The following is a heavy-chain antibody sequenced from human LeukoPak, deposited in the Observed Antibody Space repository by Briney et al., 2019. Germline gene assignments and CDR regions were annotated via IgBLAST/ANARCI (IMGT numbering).Heavy chain of an antibody. V-gene: IGHV1-18*01. CDR2: ISVYNVNT. J-gene: IGHJ6*03. CDR3: ARDLAPLGLRASYYMDV. CDR1: GYTFTSYG. Sequence: ASVKVSCKASGYTFTSYGISWVRQAPGQGLEWLGWISVYNVNTNYAQKLQGRVTMTTDTSTSTVYMELRSLRSDDTAVYYCARDLAPLGLRASYYMDVWGKGTTVTISS. D-gene: IGHD4-17*01.